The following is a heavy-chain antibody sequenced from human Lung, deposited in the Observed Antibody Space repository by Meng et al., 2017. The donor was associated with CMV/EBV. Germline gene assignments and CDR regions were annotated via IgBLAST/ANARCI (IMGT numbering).Heavy chain of an antibody. V-gene: IGHV1-69*10. CDR2: IVPMLHIT. CDR3: ARVLPGYSNSWYWFDP. J-gene: IGHJ5*02. Sequence: SVKVSCXASGGAFSSLTIGWVRQAPGQGLEWMGRIVPMLHITDYAQKFQGRVTFSADESTNTAYMELSSLRSEDTAVYYCARVLPGYSNSWYWFDPWGQGTQVTVSS. CDR1: GGAFSSLT. D-gene: IGHD5-18*01.